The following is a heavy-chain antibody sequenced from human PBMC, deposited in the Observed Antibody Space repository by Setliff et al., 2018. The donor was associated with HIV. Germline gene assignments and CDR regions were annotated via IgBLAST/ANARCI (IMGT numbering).Heavy chain of an antibody. J-gene: IGHJ4*02. CDR2: VVYTGHT. D-gene: IGHD3-22*01. V-gene: IGHV4-39*07. CDR3: ARGSYYDSSGLYY. CDR1: GVSISSTNSY. Sequence: SETLSLTCTVSGVSISSTNSYWGWIRQPPGKGLEWIGNVVYTGHTYYNPALKSRLIISVETSKNQFSLKLTSVTAADTAVYYCARGSYYDSSGLYYWGQGILVTVSS.